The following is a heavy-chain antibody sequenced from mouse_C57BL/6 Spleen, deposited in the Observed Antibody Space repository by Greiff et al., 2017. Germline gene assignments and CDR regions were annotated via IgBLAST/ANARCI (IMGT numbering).Heavy chain of an antibody. J-gene: IGHJ2*01. CDR1: GFNFTDDY. D-gene: IGHD1-1*01. V-gene: IGHV14-4*01. CDR3: TSPSYNYGTH. Sequence: VQLKESGAELVRPGASVKLSCTASGFNFTDDYMHWVKQRPEQGLEWIGWIDPDNGYTEYASKFQGKATITADTTSNTAYLQLLSLTSEDAAVYYCTSPSYNYGTHWGQGTTLTVSS. CDR2: IDPDNGYT.